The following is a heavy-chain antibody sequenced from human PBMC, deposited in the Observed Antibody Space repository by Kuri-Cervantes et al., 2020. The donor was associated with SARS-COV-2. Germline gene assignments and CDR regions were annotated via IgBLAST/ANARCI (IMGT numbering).Heavy chain of an antibody. D-gene: IGHD6-19*01. Sequence: SQTLSLTCAVYGGSISGYYWSWIRQPPGKGLEWIGEINHSGSTNYNPSLKSRVTISVDTSKNQFSLKLSSVTAADTAVYYCARGGRIAVAGILLPLYYYGMDVWGQGTTVTVSS. CDR2: INHSGST. J-gene: IGHJ6*02. CDR3: ARGGRIAVAGILLPLYYYGMDV. CDR1: GGSISGYY. V-gene: IGHV4-34*01.